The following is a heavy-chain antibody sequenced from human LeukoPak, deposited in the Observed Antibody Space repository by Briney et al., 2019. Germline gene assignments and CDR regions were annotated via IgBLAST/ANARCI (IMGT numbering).Heavy chain of an antibody. CDR3: ARGQLRLSN. D-gene: IGHD6-25*01. CDR2: INHSGST. V-gene: IGHV4-34*01. CDR1: GGSFNGYY. J-gene: IGHJ4*02. Sequence: SETLSLTCAVYGGSFNGYYWTWIRQPPGKGLEWIGEINHSGSTDYNPSLKSRVTISVDTSKNQFSLKLNSVTAADTAVYYCARGQLRLSNWGQGSLVIASS.